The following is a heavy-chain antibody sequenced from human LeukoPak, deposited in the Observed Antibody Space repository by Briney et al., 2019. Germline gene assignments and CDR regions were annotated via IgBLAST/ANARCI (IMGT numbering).Heavy chain of an antibody. Sequence: GGSLRLSCAASGFTFSSYGMNCVRQAPGMGLEWLSYVSGSGDTVYYADSVKGRFTISRDNAKNSLSLQMNGLRAEDTAVYYCARDRMQQLYYYYGMDVWGQGTTVTVSS. V-gene: IGHV3-48*03. J-gene: IGHJ6*02. D-gene: IGHD6-13*01. CDR3: ARDRMQQLYYYYGMDV. CDR2: VSGSGDTV. CDR1: GFTFSSYG.